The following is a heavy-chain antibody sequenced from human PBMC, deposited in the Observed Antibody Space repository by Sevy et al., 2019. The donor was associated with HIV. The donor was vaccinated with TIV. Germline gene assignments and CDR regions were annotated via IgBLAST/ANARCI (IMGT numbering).Heavy chain of an antibody. CDR2: ISSSSSYI. Sequence: GGSLRLSCAASGFTFSSYSMNWVRQAPGKGLEWVSSISSSSSYIYYADSVKGRFTNSRDNAKNSLYLQMNSLRAEDTAVYYCARGPWGYSYGRVDYWGQGTLVTVSS. CDR1: GFTFSSYS. CDR3: ARGPWGYSYGRVDY. D-gene: IGHD5-18*01. V-gene: IGHV3-21*06. J-gene: IGHJ4*02.